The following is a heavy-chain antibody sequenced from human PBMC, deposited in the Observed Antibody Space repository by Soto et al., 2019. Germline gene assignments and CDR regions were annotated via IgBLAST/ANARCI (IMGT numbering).Heavy chain of an antibody. CDR2: IYYSGST. J-gene: IGHJ4*02. CDR3: ARDLGYYYGSGSYYNRDFDY. Sequence: SETLSLTCTVSGGSISSGGYYWSWIRQHPGKGLEWIGYIYYSGSTYYNPSLKSRVTISVDTSKNQFSLKLSSVTAADTAVYYCARDLGYYYGSGSYYNRDFDYWGQGTLVTVSS. V-gene: IGHV4-31*03. D-gene: IGHD3-10*01. CDR1: GGSISSGGYY.